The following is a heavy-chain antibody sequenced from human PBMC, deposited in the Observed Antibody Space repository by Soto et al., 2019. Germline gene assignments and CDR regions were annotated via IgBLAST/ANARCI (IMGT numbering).Heavy chain of an antibody. CDR2: IGTAGDP. Sequence: HPGGSLRLSCAASGFTFSSYDMHWVRQATGKGLEWVSAIGTAGDPYYPGSVKGRFTISRENAKNSLYLQMNSLRAGDTAVYYCARGRAYYYDSSGYYPDAFDIWGQGTMVTVSS. CDR1: GFTFSSYD. V-gene: IGHV3-13*05. D-gene: IGHD3-22*01. J-gene: IGHJ3*02. CDR3: ARGRAYYYDSSGYYPDAFDI.